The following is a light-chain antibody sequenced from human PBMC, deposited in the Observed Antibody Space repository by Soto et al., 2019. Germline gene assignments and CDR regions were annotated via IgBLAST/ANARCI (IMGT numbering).Light chain of an antibody. CDR3: QQYNNWPPT. V-gene: IGKV3-15*01. CDR1: QSARIS. J-gene: IGKJ5*01. CDR2: DVS. Sequence: ETVMTQSPATLSVSTGERATLSCRASQSARISLGWYQQKPGQAPRLLIYDVSTRATGVPARFSGSGSGTEFTLTISSPQSEDFAVYYCQQYNNWPPTFGQGTRLE.